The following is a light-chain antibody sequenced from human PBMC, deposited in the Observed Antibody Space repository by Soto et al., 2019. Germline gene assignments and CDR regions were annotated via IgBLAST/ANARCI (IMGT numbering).Light chain of an antibody. CDR2: SND. CDR1: RSNVESNT. J-gene: IGLJ3*02. CDR3: QSFDNSVSGSGV. Sequence: QSVLTQPPSASGTPGQRVTISCSGSRSNVESNTVSWYQQLPGTAPKLLIYSNDQWPSGVPDRFSGSKSGTSASLAISGLQSEDEADYYCQSFDNSVSGSGVFGGGTKVTVL. V-gene: IGLV1-44*01.